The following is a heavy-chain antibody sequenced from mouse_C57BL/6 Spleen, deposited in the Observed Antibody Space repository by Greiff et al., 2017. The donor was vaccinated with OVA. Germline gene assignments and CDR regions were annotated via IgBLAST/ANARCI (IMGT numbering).Heavy chain of an antibody. V-gene: IGHV1-26*01. CDR1: GYTFTDYY. J-gene: IGHJ2*01. CDR2: INPNNGGT. D-gene: IGHD2-14*01. CDR3: ARGGGIWFDY. Sequence: VQLQQSGPELVKPGASVKISCKASGYTFTDYYMNWVKQSHGKSLEWIGDINPNNGGTSYNQKFKGKATLTVDKSSSTAYMELRSLTSEDSAVYYCARGGGIWFDYWGQGTTLTVSS.